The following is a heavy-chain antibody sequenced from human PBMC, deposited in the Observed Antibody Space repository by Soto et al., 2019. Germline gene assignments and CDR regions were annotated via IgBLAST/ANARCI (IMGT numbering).Heavy chain of an antibody. Sequence: GASVKVSCKVSGYTLTDFYMNWVRQAPGQGLEWIGWINPNTGGTTFAQKFQGRVTMTRDTSISTVYMELSSLRSDDTAVYYCARDDRGYSGYYDYYYGMDVWGQGTTVTVSS. D-gene: IGHD5-12*01. CDR2: INPNTGGT. V-gene: IGHV1-2*02. J-gene: IGHJ6*02. CDR1: GYTLTDFY. CDR3: ARDDRGYSGYYDYYYGMDV.